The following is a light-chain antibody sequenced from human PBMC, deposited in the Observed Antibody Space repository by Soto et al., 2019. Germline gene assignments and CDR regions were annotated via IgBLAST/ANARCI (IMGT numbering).Light chain of an antibody. CDR3: QQYNSYPLT. CDR1: QSISSW. V-gene: IGKV1-5*03. Sequence: DIQLTQSPSTLSASVGDRVTIICRASQSISSWLAWYQQKPGKAPKFLMYKASSLESGVPSRFSGSGSGTEFTLTISSLQPDDFATYYCQQYNSYPLTFGGGTKVEIK. J-gene: IGKJ4*01. CDR2: KAS.